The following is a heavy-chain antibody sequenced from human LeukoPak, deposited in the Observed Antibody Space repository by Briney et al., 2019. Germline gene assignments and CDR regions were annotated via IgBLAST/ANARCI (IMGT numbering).Heavy chain of an antibody. CDR3: ARGPYSSGWYDY. CDR1: GVSISSYY. CDR2: IYYSGST. V-gene: IGHV4-59*01. Sequence: PSETLSLTCTVSGVSISSYYWSWIRQPPGKGLEWIGYIYYSGSTNYNPPLKSRVTISVDTSKNQFSLKLSSVTAADTAVYYCARGPYSSGWYDYWGQGTLVTVSS. D-gene: IGHD6-19*01. J-gene: IGHJ4*02.